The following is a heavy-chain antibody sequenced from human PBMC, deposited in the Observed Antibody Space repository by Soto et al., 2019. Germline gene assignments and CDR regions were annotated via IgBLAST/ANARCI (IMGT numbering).Heavy chain of an antibody. CDR1: GAALDSGNYY. D-gene: IGHD2-21*01. Sequence: SETLSLTCSVSGAALDSGNYYWSWIRQVPGKGLEWIGHIYVTGAVDYNPSLRDRITISQDTSERQFSLNLRLVTAADTAVYYCARLRIATNNYKWFDPWGQGTLVTVS. CDR2: IYVTGAV. J-gene: IGHJ5*02. CDR3: ARLRIATNNYKWFDP. V-gene: IGHV4-31*03.